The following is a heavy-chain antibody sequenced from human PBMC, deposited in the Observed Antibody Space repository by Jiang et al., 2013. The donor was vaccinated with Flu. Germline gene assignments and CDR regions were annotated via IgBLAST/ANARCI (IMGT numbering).Heavy chain of an antibody. D-gene: IGHD2-2*01. Sequence: GPGLVKPSETLSLTCDVSGASVSNYYWSWIRQPAGKGLEWIGRVYSSGSTNYNPSLKSRVSMSVDTSKNQFSLKLTSVTAADTAVYYCARDSPHPSIVVVPASKLNNAFDVWGQGTMVTVSP. CDR1: GASVSNYY. V-gene: IGHV4-4*07. J-gene: IGHJ3*01. CDR3: ARDSPHPSIVVVPASKLNNAFDV. CDR2: VYSSGST.